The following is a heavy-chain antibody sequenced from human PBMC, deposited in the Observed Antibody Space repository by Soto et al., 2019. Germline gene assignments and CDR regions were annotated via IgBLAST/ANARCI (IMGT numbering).Heavy chain of an antibody. Sequence: GGSLRLSCAASGFTFSSYAMSWVRQAPGKGLEWVSAISGSGGSTYYADSVKGRFTISRDNFKNTLYLQMNSLRAEDTAVYYCAKDQAFGGYYDSSVEAFDIWGQGTMVTVSS. J-gene: IGHJ3*02. CDR1: GFTFSSYA. D-gene: IGHD3-22*01. V-gene: IGHV3-23*01. CDR3: AKDQAFGGYYDSSVEAFDI. CDR2: ISGSGGST.